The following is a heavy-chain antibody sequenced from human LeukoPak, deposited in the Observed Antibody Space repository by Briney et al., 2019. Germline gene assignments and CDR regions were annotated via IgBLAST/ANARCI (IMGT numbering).Heavy chain of an antibody. V-gene: IGHV4-59*01. CDR2: IYYSGST. J-gene: IGHJ4*02. Sequence: SETLSLTCTVSGGSISNYYWSWIRQPPGKGLEWIGYIYYSGSTNYNPSLKSRVTISVDTSKNQFSLKLSSVTAADTAVYYCARDLGFIDYWGQGTLVTVSS. CDR3: ARDLGFIDY. CDR1: GGSISNYY. D-gene: IGHD7-27*01.